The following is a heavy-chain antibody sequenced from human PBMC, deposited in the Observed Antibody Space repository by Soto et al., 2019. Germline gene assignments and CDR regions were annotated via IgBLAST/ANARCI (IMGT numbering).Heavy chain of an antibody. D-gene: IGHD1-20*01. CDR3: ARDGISYPVNFDY. V-gene: IGHV1-46*01. CDR1: GYTFTSYY. J-gene: IGHJ4*02. CDR2: IIPSLGRT. Sequence: GASVKVSCKASGYTFTSYYMHWVRQAPGQGLEWMGIIIPSLGRTSYAQKFQGRVTITADTSTSTAYMELSSLRSEDTAVYYCARDGISYPVNFDYWGQGTLVTVSS.